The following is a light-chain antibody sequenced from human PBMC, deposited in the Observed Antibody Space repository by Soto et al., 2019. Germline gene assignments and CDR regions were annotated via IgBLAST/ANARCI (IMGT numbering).Light chain of an antibody. CDR1: QSISSW. CDR3: QQYNSYLWT. V-gene: IGKV1-5*03. Sequence: DLQMTQSPSTLSASVGDRVTITCRASQSISSWLAWYQQKPGKAPKLLIYKASSLESGVPSRFSGSGSGIEFTLTISSLQPDDFATYYCQQYNSYLWTYGQGTKVEIK. CDR2: KAS. J-gene: IGKJ1*01.